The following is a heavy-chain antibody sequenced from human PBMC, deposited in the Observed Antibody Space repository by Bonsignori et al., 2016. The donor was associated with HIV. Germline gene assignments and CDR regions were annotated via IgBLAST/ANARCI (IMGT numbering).Heavy chain of an antibody. Sequence: GGSLRLSCTASGFTFSGSALHWVRQASGRGLEWVGRIRNKAKNYATAYAASVKGRFTMSRDDSKNTAYLQMNSLKTEDTAVYYCHLLGYYDNSDYRYWGQGTLVTVSS. CDR1: GFTFSGSA. J-gene: IGHJ4*02. CDR2: IRNKAKNYAT. D-gene: IGHD3-22*01. CDR3: HLLGYYDNSDYRY. V-gene: IGHV3-73*01.